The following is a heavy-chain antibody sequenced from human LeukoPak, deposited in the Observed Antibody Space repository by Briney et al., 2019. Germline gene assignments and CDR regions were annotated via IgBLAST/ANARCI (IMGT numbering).Heavy chain of an antibody. CDR2: ISGSGGSK. Sequence: PGGSLRLSCAASGFTFSSYAMSWVRQAPGKGLEWVSAISGSGGSKYYADSVKGRFTISRDNAKNTLYLQMNSLRAEDTAVYYCARMMYYYDSSGYFDYWGQGTLVTVSS. D-gene: IGHD3-22*01. V-gene: IGHV3-23*01. J-gene: IGHJ4*02. CDR1: GFTFSSYA. CDR3: ARMMYYYDSSGYFDY.